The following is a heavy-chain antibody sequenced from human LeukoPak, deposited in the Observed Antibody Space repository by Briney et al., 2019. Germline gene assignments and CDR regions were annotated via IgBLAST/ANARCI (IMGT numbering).Heavy chain of an antibody. CDR1: GFTFTSFG. Sequence: ASVKVSCKASGFTFTSFGFSWVRQAPGQGLEWMGWISAYNGNTNYAQNLQGRVTMTTDASTSTVYMELRSLRSDDTAMYYCARDIIEWFGELLSFDYWGQGTLVTVSS. D-gene: IGHD3-10*01. CDR2: ISAYNGNT. CDR3: ARDIIEWFGELLSFDY. J-gene: IGHJ4*02. V-gene: IGHV1-18*01.